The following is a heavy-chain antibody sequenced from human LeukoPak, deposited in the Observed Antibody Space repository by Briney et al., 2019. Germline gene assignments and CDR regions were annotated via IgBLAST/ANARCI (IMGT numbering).Heavy chain of an antibody. CDR3: TRDEAAATN. CDR1: GFTFSSYW. Sequence: GGSLRLSCAGSGFTFSSYWMSWIRQAPGKGPEWVANIKQDGREKHYVDSVKGRFTISRDNAKSSLYLQMNSLRAVDTAVYYCTRDEAAATNWGQGTLVTVSS. V-gene: IGHV3-7*01. D-gene: IGHD6-13*01. CDR2: IKQDGREK. J-gene: IGHJ4*02.